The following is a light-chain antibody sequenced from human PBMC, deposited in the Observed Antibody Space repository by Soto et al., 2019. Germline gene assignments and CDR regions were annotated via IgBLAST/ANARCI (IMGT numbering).Light chain of an antibody. V-gene: IGKV1-27*01. J-gene: IGKJ3*01. CDR1: QGISNY. CDR3: LKYDSVSST. Sequence: DIQMTQSPSSLSASLGDRVTITCRASQGISNYLAWYQQKPGRLPKLLLFDASTLQSGVPARFSGSGSGTLLSLTIIRLLPADAATYYCLKYDSVSSTFGHGTKVDFK. CDR2: DAS.